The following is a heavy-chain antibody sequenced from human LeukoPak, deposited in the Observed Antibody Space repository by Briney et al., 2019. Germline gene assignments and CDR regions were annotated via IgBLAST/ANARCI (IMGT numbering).Heavy chain of an antibody. CDR1: GGSISSYY. Sequence: SETLSLTCTVAGGSISSYYWSWIRQPPGKGLEWIGYIYYSGSTNYNPSLKSRVTISVDTSKNQFSLKLSSVTAADTAVYYCARFSGINGFDIWGQGTMVTVSS. CDR3: ARFSGINGFDI. V-gene: IGHV4-59*01. J-gene: IGHJ3*02. D-gene: IGHD1-26*01. CDR2: IYYSGST.